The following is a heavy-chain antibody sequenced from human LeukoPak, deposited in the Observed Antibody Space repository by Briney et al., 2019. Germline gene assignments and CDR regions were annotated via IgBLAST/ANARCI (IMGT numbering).Heavy chain of an antibody. CDR3: ARSMSSGSYYKAFVLYNFDY. J-gene: IGHJ4*02. V-gene: IGHV4-39*07. D-gene: IGHD3-10*01. CDR1: GGSISSSSYY. Sequence: PSETLSLTCTVSGGSISSSSYYWGWIRQPPGKGLEWIGSIYYSGSTNYNPSLKSRVTISVDTSKNQFSLKLSSVTAADTAVYYCARSMSSGSYYKAFVLYNFDYWGQGTLVTVSS. CDR2: IYYSGST.